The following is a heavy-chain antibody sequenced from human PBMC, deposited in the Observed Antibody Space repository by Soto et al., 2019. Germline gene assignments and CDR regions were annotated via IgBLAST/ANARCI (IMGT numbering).Heavy chain of an antibody. V-gene: IGHV3-23*01. CDR2: FSGSDGST. CDR1: GFTFSSYA. J-gene: IGHJ4*02. CDR3: AKDSRVTMVRGVIIPPGY. Sequence: GGSLRLSCVASGFTFSSYAMSWVRQAPGKGLEWVSAFSGSDGSTYYADSVKGRCTISRDNSKNTLYLQMNSLRAEDTAVYYCAKDSRVTMVRGVIIPPGYWGQGTLVTVSS. D-gene: IGHD3-10*01.